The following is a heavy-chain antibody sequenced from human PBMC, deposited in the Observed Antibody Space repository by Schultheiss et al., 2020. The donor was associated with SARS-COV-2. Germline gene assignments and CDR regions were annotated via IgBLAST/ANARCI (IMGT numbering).Heavy chain of an antibody. CDR3: ARRSGGSKDS. J-gene: IGHJ4*02. D-gene: IGHD3-16*01. V-gene: IGHV3-13*01. CDR2: IGADSGGR. Sequence: GGSLRLSCAASGFTFSSYDMHWVRQATGKGLEWVSAIGADSGGRDYADSVRGRFTIYRDNSESTVYLQMNSLRADDTAVYFCARRSGGSKDSWGQGTLVTVSS. CDR1: GFTFSSYD.